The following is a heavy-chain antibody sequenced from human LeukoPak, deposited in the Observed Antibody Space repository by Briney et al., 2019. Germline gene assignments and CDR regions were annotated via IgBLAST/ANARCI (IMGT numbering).Heavy chain of an antibody. J-gene: IGHJ4*02. CDR1: GFTFSSYA. V-gene: IGHV4-34*01. D-gene: IGHD6-19*01. CDR2: INHSGST. Sequence: GSLRLSCAASGFTFSSYAMSWVRQAPGKGLEWIGEINHSGSTNYNPSLKSRVTISVDTSKNQFSLKLSSVTAADTAVYYCARLGSAVASYYFDYWGQGTLVTVSS. CDR3: ARLGSAVASYYFDY.